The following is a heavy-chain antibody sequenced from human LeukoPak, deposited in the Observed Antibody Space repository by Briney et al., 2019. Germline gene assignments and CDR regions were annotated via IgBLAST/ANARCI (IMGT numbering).Heavy chain of an antibody. V-gene: IGHV6-1*01. J-gene: IGHJ4*02. D-gene: IGHD3-16*02. CDR3: ARRFRQLDYWNTFGGVIDY. CDR1: GDSVSSNSAA. Sequence: SQTLSLTCAISGDSVSSNSAAWNWIRQSPSRGLEWLGRTYYRSKWYNDYAVSVKSRITINPDTSKNQFSLQLNSVTPEDTAVYYCARRFRQLDYWNTFGGVIDYWGQGTLVTVSS. CDR2: TYYRSKWYN.